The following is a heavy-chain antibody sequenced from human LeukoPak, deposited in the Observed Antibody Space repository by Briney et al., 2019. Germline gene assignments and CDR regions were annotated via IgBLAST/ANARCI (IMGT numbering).Heavy chain of an antibody. V-gene: IGHV1-8*01. CDR3: ARAVGTAARYFDY. Sequence: GASVKVSCKASGYTFTSCDINWVRQATGQGLEWMGWMNPNSGNTGYAQKFQGRVTMTRNTSISTAYMELSSLRSEDAAVYYCARAVGTAARYFDYWGQGTLVTVSS. D-gene: IGHD6-6*01. CDR2: MNPNSGNT. CDR1: GYTFTSCD. J-gene: IGHJ4*02.